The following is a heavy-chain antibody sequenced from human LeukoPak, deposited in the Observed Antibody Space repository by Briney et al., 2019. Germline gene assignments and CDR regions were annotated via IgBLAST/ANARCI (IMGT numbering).Heavy chain of an antibody. CDR1: GGSISSGNYY. V-gene: IGHV4-61*02. Sequence: PSETLSLTCTVSGGSISSGNYYWTWIRQPAGKGLEWIGRIYTSGSTNYNPSLKSRVTMSVDTSKNQFSLKLSSVTAADTAVYYCARDYDGSGSYYKYYFDYWGQGTLVTVSS. CDR2: IYTSGST. CDR3: ARDYDGSGSYYKYYFDY. J-gene: IGHJ4*02. D-gene: IGHD3-10*01.